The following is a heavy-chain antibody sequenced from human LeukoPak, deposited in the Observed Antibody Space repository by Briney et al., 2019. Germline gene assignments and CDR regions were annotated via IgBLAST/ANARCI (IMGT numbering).Heavy chain of an antibody. D-gene: IGHD3-10*01. CDR2: ISSSSSYI. CDR3: ASDLWFGEELDP. CDR1: GFTFSSYS. Sequence: GGALRLSCAASGFTFSSYSMNWVRQAPGKGLEWVSSISSSSSYIYYADSVKGRFTISRDNAKNSLYLQMNSLRAEDTAVYYCASDLWFGEELDPWGQGTLVTVSS. J-gene: IGHJ5*02. V-gene: IGHV3-21*01.